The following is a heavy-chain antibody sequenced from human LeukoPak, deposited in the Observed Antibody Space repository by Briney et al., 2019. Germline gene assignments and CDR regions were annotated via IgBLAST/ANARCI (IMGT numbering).Heavy chain of an antibody. CDR2: IIPIFGTA. CDR1: GGTFSSYA. Sequence: SVKVSCKASGGTFSSYAISRVRQAPGQGLEWMGGIIPIFGTANYAQKFQGRVTITADESTSTAYMELSSLRSEDTAVYYCARESYYYDSSGYYLNPWGQGTLVTVSS. CDR3: ARESYYYDSSGYYLNP. J-gene: IGHJ5*02. V-gene: IGHV1-69*01. D-gene: IGHD3-22*01.